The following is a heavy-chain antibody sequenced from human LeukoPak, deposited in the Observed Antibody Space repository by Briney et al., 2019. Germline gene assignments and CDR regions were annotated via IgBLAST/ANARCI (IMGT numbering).Heavy chain of an antibody. CDR2: ISYDGSNK. J-gene: IGHJ4*02. D-gene: IGHD3-16*01. CDR1: GFTFSSYA. Sequence: GGSLRLSCAASGFTFSSYAMHWVRQAPGKGLEWVAVISYDGSNKYYADPVKGRFTISRDNSKNTLYLQMNSLRAEDTAVYYCARDRGDYVCDYWGQGTLVTVSS. CDR3: ARDRGDYVCDY. V-gene: IGHV3-30-3*01.